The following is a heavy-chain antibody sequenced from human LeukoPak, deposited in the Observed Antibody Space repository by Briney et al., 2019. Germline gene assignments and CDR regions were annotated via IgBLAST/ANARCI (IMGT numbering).Heavy chain of an antibody. V-gene: IGHV3-48*01. CDR2: ISSSSSTI. Sequence: GGSLRLPCAASGFTFSSYSMNWVRQAPGKGLEWVSYISSSSSTIYYADSVKGRFTISRDNAKNSLYLQMNSLRAEDTAVYYCAREDAVGASNWFDPWGQGTLVTVSS. CDR1: GFTFSSYS. J-gene: IGHJ5*02. CDR3: AREDAVGASNWFDP. D-gene: IGHD1-26*01.